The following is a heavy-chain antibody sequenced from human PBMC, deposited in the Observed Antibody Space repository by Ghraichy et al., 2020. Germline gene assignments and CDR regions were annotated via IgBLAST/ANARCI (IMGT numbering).Heavy chain of an antibody. V-gene: IGHV1-18*04. CDR3: ARDRRVMEIAFSPDLFDT. CDR1: GYTFTSHG. D-gene: IGHD3-3*02. CDR2: ISAYNGNT. Sequence: ASVKVSCKTSGYTFTSHGINWVRQAPGQGPEWMGWISAYNGNTYYAQKFQGRVTMTTDTSTSTAYMELSSLRSEDTAVYYCARDRRVMEIAFSPDLFDTWGQGTRVTFS. J-gene: IGHJ5*02.